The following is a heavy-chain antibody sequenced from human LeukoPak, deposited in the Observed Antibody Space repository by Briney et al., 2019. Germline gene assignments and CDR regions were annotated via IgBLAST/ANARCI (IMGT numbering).Heavy chain of an antibody. CDR3: AKQSGADRGHLDF. D-gene: IGHD4/OR15-4a*01. Sequence: GRSLRLSCAASGFTFSSYGMHWVRQAPGKGLECVAVISYDGSNKYCADSVKGRFTISRDNSKNTLYLQMNSLRDEDTAVYYCAKQSGADRGHLDFWGQGTLVTVSS. CDR1: GFTFSSYG. V-gene: IGHV3-30*18. CDR2: ISYDGSNK. J-gene: IGHJ4*02.